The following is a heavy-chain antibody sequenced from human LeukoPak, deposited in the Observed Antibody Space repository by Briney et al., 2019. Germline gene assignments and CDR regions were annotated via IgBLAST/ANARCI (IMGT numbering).Heavy chain of an antibody. V-gene: IGHV3-23*01. CDR3: AKAGSSLGATRL. Sequence: GGLRLSCAASGFTFSSYAMSWVRQAPGKGLEWVSAISDSGGSTYYADSVKGRFTISRDNSKNTLYLPMNSLRAEDTAVYYCAKAGSSLGATRLGGQGTLVTVSS. CDR1: GFTFSSYA. CDR2: ISDSGGST. J-gene: IGHJ4*02. D-gene: IGHD1-26*01.